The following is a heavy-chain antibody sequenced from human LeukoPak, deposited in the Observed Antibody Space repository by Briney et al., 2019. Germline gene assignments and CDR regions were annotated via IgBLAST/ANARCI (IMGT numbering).Heavy chain of an antibody. CDR2: IYYSGST. V-gene: IGHV4-39*07. Sequence: SETLSLTCTVSGGSISSSSYYWGWIRQPPGKGLEWIGSIYYSGSTYYNPSLKSRVTISVDTSKNQFSLKLSSVTAADTAVYYCARDPRYYYDSSGYYQLDYWGQGTLVTVSS. CDR1: GGSISSSSYY. CDR3: ARDPRYYYDSSGYYQLDY. D-gene: IGHD3-22*01. J-gene: IGHJ4*02.